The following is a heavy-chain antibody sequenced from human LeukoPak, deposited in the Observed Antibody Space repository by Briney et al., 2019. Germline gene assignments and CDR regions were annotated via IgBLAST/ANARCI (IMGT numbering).Heavy chain of an antibody. CDR2: ISGSNNST. V-gene: IGHV3-23*01. CDR1: GFTFRSYA. CDR3: AKRYSSSWPFDS. J-gene: IGHJ4*02. D-gene: IGHD6-13*01. Sequence: PGGSLRLSCAASGFTFRSYAMTWVRQAPGKGLEWVSLISGSNNSTFYADSVKGRFTISRDNSKNTLFLQMHSLRVEDTAVYYCAKRYSSSWPFDSWGQGTLVTVSS.